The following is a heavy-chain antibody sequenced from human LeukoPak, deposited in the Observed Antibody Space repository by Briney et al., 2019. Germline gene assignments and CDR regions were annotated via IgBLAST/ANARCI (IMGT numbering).Heavy chain of an antibody. V-gene: IGHV4-34*01. CDR2: INHSGST. Sequence: PSETLSLTCAVYGGSLSGYYWSWIRQPPGKGLEWIGEINHSGSTNYNPSLKSRVTISVDTSKNQFSLKLSSVTAADTAVYYCARGAKYYYDSSGYYYGYFQHWGQGTLVTVSS. CDR1: GGSLSGYY. CDR3: ARGAKYYYDSSGYYYGYFQH. J-gene: IGHJ1*01. D-gene: IGHD3-22*01.